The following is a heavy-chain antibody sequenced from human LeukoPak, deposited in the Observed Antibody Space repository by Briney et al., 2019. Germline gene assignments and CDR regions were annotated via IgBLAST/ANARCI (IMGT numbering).Heavy chain of an antibody. CDR3: ARDYDILTGYYTPGAFDI. D-gene: IGHD3-9*01. J-gene: IGHJ3*02. CDR2: IYSGGST. CDR1: GFTVSSNY. V-gene: IGHV3-66*01. Sequence: GGSLRLSCAASGFTVSSNYMSWVRQAPGKGLEWVSVIYSGGSTYYADSVKGRFTISRDNSKNTLYLQMNSLRAEDTAVYYCARDYDILTGYYTPGAFDIWGQGTMVTVSS.